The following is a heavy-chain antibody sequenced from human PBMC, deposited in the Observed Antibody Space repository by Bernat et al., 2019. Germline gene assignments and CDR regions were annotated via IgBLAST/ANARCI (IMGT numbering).Heavy chain of an antibody. D-gene: IGHD6-13*01. J-gene: IGHJ4*02. CDR2: INPNSGGT. CDR1: GYTFTGYY. V-gene: IGHV1-2*04. Sequence: QVQLVQSGAEVKKPGASVKVSCKASGYTFTGYYMHWVRQAPGQGLEWMGWINPNSGGTNYAQKFQGWVTRTRDTSISTAYMELSRLRSDDTAVYYCARGGGIAAADTEFDYWGQGTLVTVSS. CDR3: ARGGGIAAADTEFDY.